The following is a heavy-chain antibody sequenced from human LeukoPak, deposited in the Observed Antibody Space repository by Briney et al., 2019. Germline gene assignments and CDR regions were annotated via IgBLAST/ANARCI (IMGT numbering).Heavy chain of an antibody. CDR3: AREARLRAMNYYYYMDV. V-gene: IGHV1-2*06. Sequence: ASVKVSCKASGYTFTGYYMHWVRQAPGQGLEWMGRINPNSGGTNYAQKFQGRVTITADESTSTAYMELSSLRSEDTAVYYCAREARLRAMNYYYYMDVWGKGTTVTVSS. J-gene: IGHJ6*03. CDR1: GYTFTGYY. D-gene: IGHD4-17*01. CDR2: INPNSGGT.